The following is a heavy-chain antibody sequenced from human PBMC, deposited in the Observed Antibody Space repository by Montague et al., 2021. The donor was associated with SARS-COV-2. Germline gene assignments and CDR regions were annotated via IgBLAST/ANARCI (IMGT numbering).Heavy chain of an antibody. CDR3: AGEIYPAGSDYNRYSYGLNI. CDR2: INHSANT. V-gene: IGHV4-34*01. Sequence: SETLSLTCAVYGGSLSGYYWSWICQPPEKGLELIGEINHSANTKYNSSLTSPVTISIDTSKNQFSLKMTSVTAADTATYYCAGEIYPAGSDYNRYSYGLNIWGQGTTVIVSS. D-gene: IGHD3-10*01. J-gene: IGHJ6*02. CDR1: GGSLSGYY.